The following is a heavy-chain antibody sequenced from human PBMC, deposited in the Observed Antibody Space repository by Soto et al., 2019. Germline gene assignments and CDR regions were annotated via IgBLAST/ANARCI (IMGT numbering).Heavy chain of an antibody. J-gene: IGHJ6*03. V-gene: IGHV3-7*01. D-gene: IGHD6-13*01. CDR2: IKQDGSEK. CDR1: GFTSSDYC. CDR3: AGSTSSWGV. Sequence: PGGSLRLSCVASGFTSSDYCMNWVRQAPGKGLEWVANIKQDGSEKNYVDSVKGRFTISRDNAKNSLYLQMNSLRAEDTAVYYCAGSTSSWGVWGKGTTVTVS.